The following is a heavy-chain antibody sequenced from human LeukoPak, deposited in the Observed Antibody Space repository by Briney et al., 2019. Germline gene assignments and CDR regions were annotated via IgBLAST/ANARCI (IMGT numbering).Heavy chain of an antibody. CDR1: GFTFSSYA. CDR2: ISYDGSNK. Sequence: PERSLRLSCAASGFTFSSYAMHWVRQAPGKGLEWVAVISYDGSNKYYADSVKGRFTISRDNSKNTLYLQMNSLRAEDTAVYYCARALTGTNWFDPWGQGTLVTVSS. D-gene: IGHD1/OR15-1a*01. CDR3: ARALTGTNWFDP. V-gene: IGHV3-30-3*01. J-gene: IGHJ5*02.